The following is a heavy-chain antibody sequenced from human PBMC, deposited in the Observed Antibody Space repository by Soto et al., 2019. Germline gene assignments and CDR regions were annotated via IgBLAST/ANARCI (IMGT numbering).Heavy chain of an antibody. CDR1: GDSIGSGGYY. D-gene: IGHD3-3*01. V-gene: IGHV4-31*03. CDR3: ARSDFWSSYQAVFGMDV. CDR2: IYYSGST. Sequence: PSETLSLTCTVSGDSIGSGGYYWSWVRQHPGKGLEWIGYIYYSGSTSYNPSLKSRVIISVDTSKNQFSLKLSSVTAADTAVYYCARSDFWSSYQAVFGMDVWGQGTTVTVSS. J-gene: IGHJ6*02.